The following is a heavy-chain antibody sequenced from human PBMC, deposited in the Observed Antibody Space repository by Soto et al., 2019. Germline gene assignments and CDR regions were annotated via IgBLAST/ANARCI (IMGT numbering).Heavy chain of an antibody. CDR1: GFTFSSYS. J-gene: IGHJ4*02. CDR2: ISSSSSYI. CDR3: ARVSPFGVVILYEYYFDY. D-gene: IGHD3-3*01. V-gene: IGHV3-21*01. Sequence: GGSLRLSCAASGFTFSSYSMNWVRQAPGKGLEWVSSISSSSSYIYYADSVKGRFTISRDNAKNSLYLQMNSLRAEDTAVYYCARVSPFGVVILYEYYFDYWGQGTLVTVSS.